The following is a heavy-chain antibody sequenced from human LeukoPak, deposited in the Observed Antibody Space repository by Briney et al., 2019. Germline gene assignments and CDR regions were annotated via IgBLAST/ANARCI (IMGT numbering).Heavy chain of an antibody. Sequence: GRSLRLSCAASGFTFSSYGMHWVRQAPGKGLEWVAVISYDGSNKYYVDSVKGRFTISRDNSKNTLYLQMNSLRAEDTAVYYCAKDRGYCSGGSCYFFDYWGQGTLVTVSS. J-gene: IGHJ4*02. CDR1: GFTFSSYG. D-gene: IGHD2-15*01. V-gene: IGHV3-30*18. CDR2: ISYDGSNK. CDR3: AKDRGYCSGGSCYFFDY.